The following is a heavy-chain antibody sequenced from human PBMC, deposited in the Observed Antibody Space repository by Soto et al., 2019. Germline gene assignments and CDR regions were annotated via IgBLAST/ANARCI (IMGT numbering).Heavy chain of an antibody. CDR1: GFTFSSVG. D-gene: IGHD3-16*01. CDR3: TPDDFDH. J-gene: IGHJ4*02. CDR2: ISYDGSNK. V-gene: IGHV3-30*03. Sequence: GGSLRLSCAASGFTFSSVGMHWVRQAPAKGLEWVAVISYDGSNKYYADSVKGRFTISRDNSNNTLFLQMKSLRVDETALYYCTPDDFDHWGQGTLATVST.